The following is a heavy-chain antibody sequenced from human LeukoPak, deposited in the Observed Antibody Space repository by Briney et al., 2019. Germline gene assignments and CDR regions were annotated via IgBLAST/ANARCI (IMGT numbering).Heavy chain of an antibody. V-gene: IGHV4-34*01. J-gene: IGHJ5*02. CDR2: INHSGST. CDR1: GGSFSGYY. D-gene: IGHD2-2*01. CDR3: ASRGCSSTSCYERGHWFDP. Sequence: SETLSLTCAVYGGSFSGYYWSWIRPPPGKGLERVGEINHSGSTNYNPSLKRRVAIPVDTSKNQFSLKVSTVTAADTAVYYCASRGCSSTSCYERGHWFDPWGQGTLVTVSS.